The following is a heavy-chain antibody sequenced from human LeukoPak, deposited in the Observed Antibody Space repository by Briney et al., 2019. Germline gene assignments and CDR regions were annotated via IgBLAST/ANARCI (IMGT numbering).Heavy chain of an antibody. J-gene: IGHJ3*02. CDR1: GFTFSGYG. CDR3: ARGTYYYGSGSYYSGAFDI. V-gene: IGHV3-33*01. D-gene: IGHD3-10*01. CDR2: IWYDGSNK. Sequence: GGSLRLSCAASGFTFSGYGMHWVRQAPGKGLEWVAVIWYDGSNKYYADSVKGRFTISRDNSKNTLYLQMNSLRAEDTAVYYFARGTYYYGSGSYYSGAFDIWGQGTMVTVSS.